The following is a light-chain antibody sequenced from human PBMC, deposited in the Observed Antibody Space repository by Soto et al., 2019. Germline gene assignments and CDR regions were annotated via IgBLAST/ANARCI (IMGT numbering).Light chain of an antibody. Sequence: ETVMTQSPVTLSVSPGERLTLSCRASQSVRSHLAWYQQKPGQAPMLLIFGSSTRATGIPARFSGSGSGTEFTLTISSLQSEDFVVYYCQQYNNWPRTFGQGTKVDIK. CDR2: GSS. CDR3: QQYNNWPRT. CDR1: QSVRSH. V-gene: IGKV3-15*01. J-gene: IGKJ1*01.